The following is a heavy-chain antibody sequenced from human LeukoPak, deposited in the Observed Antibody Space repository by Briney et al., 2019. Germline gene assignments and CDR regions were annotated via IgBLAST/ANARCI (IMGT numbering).Heavy chain of an antibody. CDR2: ISDDGSSE. CDR3: ARDTVRGGGAFDI. V-gene: IGHV3-30-3*01. D-gene: IGHD3-10*01. J-gene: IGHJ3*02. CDR1: EFTFSTYA. Sequence: GRSLRLSCAASEFTFSTYALHWVRQAPGKGLEWVAVISDDGSSEYYADSVKGRFTISRDNSKSTVSLQMKSLGPEDTAVYYCARDTVRGGGAFDIWGQGTMVTVSS.